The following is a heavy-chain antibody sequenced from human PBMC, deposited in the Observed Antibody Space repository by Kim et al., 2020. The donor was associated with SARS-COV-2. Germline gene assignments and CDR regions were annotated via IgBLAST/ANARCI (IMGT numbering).Heavy chain of an antibody. D-gene: IGHD6-25*01. V-gene: IGHV7-4-1*02. CDR1: GYTFTSNA. J-gene: IGHJ6*02. Sequence: ASVKVSCKASGYTFTSNAINWVRQAPGQGLEWMGWINTDTGNPTYAQDFTGRFVFSSDTSVSTAYLQISSLKAEDTAVYYCARVGSGWRNGMDVWGQGTTVTVSS. CDR3: ARVGSGWRNGMDV. CDR2: INTDTGNP.